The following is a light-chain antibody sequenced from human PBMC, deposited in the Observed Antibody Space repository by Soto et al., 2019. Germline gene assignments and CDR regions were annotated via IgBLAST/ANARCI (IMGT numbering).Light chain of an antibody. CDR3: QQYVTSAIT. J-gene: IGKJ1*01. Sequence: ENLLTRSPGTLSLSPGERATLSFRASQSVSSNYLAWFQQKPGQAPRLLISGASSRATGIPDRFSGSGSGTDFTLTISRLEPEDFALYYCQQYVTSAITFGQGTKVDIK. CDR1: QSVSSNY. V-gene: IGKV3-20*01. CDR2: GAS.